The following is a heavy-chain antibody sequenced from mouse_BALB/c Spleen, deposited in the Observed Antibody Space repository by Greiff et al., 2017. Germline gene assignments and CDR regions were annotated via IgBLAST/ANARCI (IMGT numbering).Heavy chain of an antibody. D-gene: IGHD2-4*01. V-gene: IGHV1S34*01. CDR3: ARGGTMITTSLYYFDY. Sequence: LVKTGASVKISCKASGYSFTGYYMHWVKQSHGKSLEWIGYISCYNGATSYNQKFKGKATFTVDTSSSTAYMQFNSLTSEDSAVYYCARGGTMITTSLYYFDYWGQGTTLTVSS. CDR2: ISCYNGAT. CDR1: GYSFTGYY. J-gene: IGHJ2*01.